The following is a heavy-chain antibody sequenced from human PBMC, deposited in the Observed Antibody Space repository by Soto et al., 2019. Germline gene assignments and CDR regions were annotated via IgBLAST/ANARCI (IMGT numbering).Heavy chain of an antibody. Sequence: GGSLRLSCAASGFSFSSYVMHWVRQAPGKGLEWVAVISYDGSNKYYADSVKGRFTISRDNSKHTLYLQMNSLRPEDTAVYYCAKDLEGYCTTTSCYTYFGLDVWGQGTTVTVSS. CDR2: ISYDGSNK. D-gene: IGHD2-2*01. V-gene: IGHV3-30*18. CDR3: AKDLEGYCTTTSCYTYFGLDV. CDR1: GFSFSSYV. J-gene: IGHJ6*02.